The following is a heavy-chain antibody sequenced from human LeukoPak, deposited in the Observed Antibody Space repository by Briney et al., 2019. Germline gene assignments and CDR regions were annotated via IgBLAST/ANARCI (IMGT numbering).Heavy chain of an antibody. Sequence: GGSLRLSCAAAGFTVANAWMHCVRQTPGKGLEWVGRIKSERDGGATDYAAPVKGRFTISRDDSTNTLYLQMNSLKTEDTSIYYCTKDRLGTGTTAYWGQGTLVTVSS. CDR2: IKSERDGGAT. D-gene: IGHD1/OR15-1a*01. CDR1: GFTVANAW. V-gene: IGHV3-15*07. J-gene: IGHJ4*02. CDR3: TKDRLGTGTTAY.